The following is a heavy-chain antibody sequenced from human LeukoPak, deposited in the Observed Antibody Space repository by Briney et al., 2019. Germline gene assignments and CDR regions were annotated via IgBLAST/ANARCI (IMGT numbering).Heavy chain of an antibody. CDR1: GFTFSTSD. CDR2: IGILDDT. D-gene: IGHD1-26*01. Sequence: PGGSLRLSCETSGFTFSTSDFHWVRQVTGKGLEWVSGIGILDDTYYVDSVKGRFTISRENAKNSLHLQLNNLRAEDSAVYYCARSLLRGWEHFGGKDFYYGLDVWGQGTTVIVSS. CDR3: ARSLLRGWEHFGGKDFYYGLDV. J-gene: IGHJ6*02. V-gene: IGHV3-13*01.